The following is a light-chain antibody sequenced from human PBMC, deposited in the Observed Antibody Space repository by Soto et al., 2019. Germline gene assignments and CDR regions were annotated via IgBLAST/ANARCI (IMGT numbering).Light chain of an antibody. Sequence: DIQMTQSPSTLSASAGDRVTITCRASQSISSWLAWYQQKPGKAPRLLIYKASSLESGVPSRFSGSGSGTEFTLTISSLQSDDFATYYCQHYISAPWTFGQGTKVEI. J-gene: IGKJ1*01. CDR1: QSISSW. CDR3: QHYISAPWT. V-gene: IGKV1-5*03. CDR2: KAS.